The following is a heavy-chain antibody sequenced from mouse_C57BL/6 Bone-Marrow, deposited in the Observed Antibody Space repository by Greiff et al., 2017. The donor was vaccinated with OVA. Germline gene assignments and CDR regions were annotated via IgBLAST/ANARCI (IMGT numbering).Heavy chain of an antibody. CDR2: ISYDGSN. CDR3: AREGSYSNFWFAY. V-gene: IGHV3-6*01. J-gene: IGHJ3*01. D-gene: IGHD2-5*01. CDR1: GYSITSGYY. Sequence: EVKLQESGPGLVKPSQSLSLTCSVTGYSITSGYYWNWIRQFPGNKLEWMGYISYDGSNNYNPSLKNRISITRDTSKNQFFLKLNSVTTEDTATYYCAREGSYSNFWFAYWGQGTLVTVSA.